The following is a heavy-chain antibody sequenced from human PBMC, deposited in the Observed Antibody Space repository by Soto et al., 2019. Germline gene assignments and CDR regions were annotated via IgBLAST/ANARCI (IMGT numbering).Heavy chain of an antibody. CDR1: GGTFSSYA. V-gene: IGHV1-69*01. CDR3: ARVVAGYSNWFDP. D-gene: IGHD3-9*01. Sequence: QVQLVQSGAEVKKPGSSVKVSCKASGGTFSSYAISWVRQAPGQGLEWMGGIIPSFGTANYAQKFQGRVTITADESTSTAYMELSSLRAEDTAVYYCARVVAGYSNWFDPWGQGTLVNVSS. J-gene: IGHJ5*02. CDR2: IIPSFGTA.